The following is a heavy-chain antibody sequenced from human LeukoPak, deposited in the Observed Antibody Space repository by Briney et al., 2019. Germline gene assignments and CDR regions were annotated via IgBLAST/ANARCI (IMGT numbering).Heavy chain of an antibody. V-gene: IGHV3-7*01. CDR1: GFTFSSYS. J-gene: IGHJ3*01. Sequence: GGSLRLSCAASGFTFSSYSMNWVRQAPGKELEWVASIKDDGSQQWHVDSVRGRFTISRDNAKNSLYLHMNSLRAEDTAVYYCARFKLYHGAFDVWGQGTMVTVSS. CDR2: IKDDGSQQ. CDR3: ARFKLYHGAFDV. D-gene: IGHD2-2*01.